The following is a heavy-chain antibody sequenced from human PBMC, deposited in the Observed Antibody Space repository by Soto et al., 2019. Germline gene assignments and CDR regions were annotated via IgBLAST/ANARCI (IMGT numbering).Heavy chain of an antibody. CDR2: ISGSGGST. CDR3: AKAKDSSSWYPVYFQH. CDR1: GFTFSSYA. Sequence: EVQLLESGGGLVQPGGSLRLSCAASGFTFSSYAMSWVRQAPGKGLEWVSAISGSGGSTYYADSVKGRFTISRDNSKNTLKMQMHSLRAEDTAVYYCAKAKDSSSWYPVYFQHWGQGTLVTVSS. J-gene: IGHJ1*01. D-gene: IGHD6-13*01. V-gene: IGHV3-23*01.